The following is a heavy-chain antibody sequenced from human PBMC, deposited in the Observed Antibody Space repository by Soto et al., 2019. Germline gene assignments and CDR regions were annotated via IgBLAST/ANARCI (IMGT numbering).Heavy chain of an antibody. D-gene: IGHD3-10*01. V-gene: IGHV4-59*01. CDR3: GRSRGGRRVTMVRRVIFNALNI. CDR2: TYYSGST. Sequence: SETLSLTCTVSGGSISSYYWRWIRQPPEKGLEWIGDTYYSGSTNYNPSLKSRVTISVDTSKNPFSLALSSVTAADTDVYYCGRSRGGRRVTMVRRVIFNALNIWGQGTMVTVSS. CDR1: GGSISSYY. J-gene: IGHJ3*02.